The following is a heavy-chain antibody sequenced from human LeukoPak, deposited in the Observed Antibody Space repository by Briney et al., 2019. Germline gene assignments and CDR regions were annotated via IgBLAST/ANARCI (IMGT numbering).Heavy chain of an antibody. V-gene: IGHV1-3*01. D-gene: IGHD5-18*01. CDR1: GYTFTSYA. CDR3: ARDLNTAMVTGYYYYGMDV. CDR2: INAGNGNT. J-gene: IGHJ6*02. Sequence: GASVKVSCKASGYTFTSYAIHWVRQAPGQRLEWMGWINAGNGNTKYSQKFQGRVTITADESTSTAYMELSSLRSEDTAVYYCARDLNTAMVTGYYYYGMDVWGQGTTVTVSS.